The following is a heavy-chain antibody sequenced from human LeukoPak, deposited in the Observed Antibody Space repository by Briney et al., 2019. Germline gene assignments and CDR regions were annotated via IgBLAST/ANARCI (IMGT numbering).Heavy chain of an antibody. Sequence: ASVKVSCKASGYTFTSYGISWVRQAPGQGLEWMGWISAYNGNTNYAQKFQGRVTMTRDTSTSTVYMELSSLRSEDTAVYYCARGGGGKTVIDRDLAFDIWGQGTMVTVSS. CDR3: ARGGGGKTVIDRDLAFDI. CDR1: GYTFTSYG. D-gene: IGHD4-17*01. V-gene: IGHV1-18*01. J-gene: IGHJ3*02. CDR2: ISAYNGNT.